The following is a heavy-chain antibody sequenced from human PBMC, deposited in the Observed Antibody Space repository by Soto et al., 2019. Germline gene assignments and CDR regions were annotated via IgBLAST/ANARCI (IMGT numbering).Heavy chain of an antibody. D-gene: IGHD1-20*01. V-gene: IGHV3-23*01. J-gene: IGHJ4*02. CDR1: GFNVGAFA. CDR3: TRETVAGITGLDY. CDR2: ISVSDAFI. Sequence: EVQLLESGGDLVQPGGSLRLSCAASGFNVGAFAVNWVRQAPGKGLEWVSGISVSDAFIYYADSVRGRFSIPRDASENILYLQMNSLRVDDTALYYCTRETVAGITGLDYWGPGTLVTVS.